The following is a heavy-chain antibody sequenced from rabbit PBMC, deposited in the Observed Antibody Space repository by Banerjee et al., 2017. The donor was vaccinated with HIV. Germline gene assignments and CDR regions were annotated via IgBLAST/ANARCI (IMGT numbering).Heavy chain of an antibody. D-gene: IGHD4-1*01. Sequence: QEQLEESGGDLVKPGASLTLTCTASGFSFSSGYDLCWVRQAPGKGLEWIACIGAASTYYATWAKGRFTISKTSSTTVTLHMTSLTAADTATYFCARDLAGVIGWNFDLWGPGTLVTVS. CDR2: IGAAST. CDR3: ARDLAGVIGWNFDL. V-gene: IGHV1S45*01. CDR1: GFSFSSGYD. J-gene: IGHJ4*01.